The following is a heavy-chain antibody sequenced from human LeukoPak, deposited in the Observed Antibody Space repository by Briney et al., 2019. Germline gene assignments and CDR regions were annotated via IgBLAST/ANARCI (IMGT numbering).Heavy chain of an antibody. CDR2: ISGSGGST. CDR3: AKDIAEYSWIPGDYLDY. D-gene: IGHD6-6*01. J-gene: IGHJ4*02. CDR1: GFTFSSYA. V-gene: IGHV3-23*01. Sequence: PGGSLRLSCAASGFTFSSYAMSWVRQAPGKGLEWVSAISGSGGSTYYADSVKARFTISRDNSKNTLYLQMNSLRAEDTAVYYCAKDIAEYSWIPGDYLDYWGQGTLVTVSS.